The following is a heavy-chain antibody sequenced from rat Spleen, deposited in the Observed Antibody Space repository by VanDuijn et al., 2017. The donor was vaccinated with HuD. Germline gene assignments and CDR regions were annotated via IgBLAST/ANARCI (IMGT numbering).Heavy chain of an antibody. CDR3: TRETYYNSPYYWFMDA. Sequence: QVQLKESGPGLVQPSQTLSLTCTVSGFSLSNYGVIWVRQPPGEGLEWMGGMWYDGDTAYNSALKSRLSISRDTSKKQIFLKLDSLQTDDTGTYYCTRETYYNSPYYWFMDAWGQGASVTVSS. D-gene: IGHD1-10*01. CDR1: GFSLSNYG. V-gene: IGHV2-63*01. J-gene: IGHJ4*01. CDR2: MWYDGDT.